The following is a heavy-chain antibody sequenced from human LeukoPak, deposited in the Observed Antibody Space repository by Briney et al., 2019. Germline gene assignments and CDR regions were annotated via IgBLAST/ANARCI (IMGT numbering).Heavy chain of an antibody. Sequence: GGSLRLSCAASGFTSWSSAVHWVRQASGKGLEWVGRIRSRSNDYATAYAASVEGRFTISRDDSKNMAFLQMSSLTTEDTAVYYCTRTVDIVVTYYMDVWGEGTTVTVSS. CDR2: IRSRSNDYAT. CDR1: GFTSWSSA. CDR3: TRTVDIVVTYYMDV. J-gene: IGHJ6*03. D-gene: IGHD2-21*01. V-gene: IGHV3-73*01.